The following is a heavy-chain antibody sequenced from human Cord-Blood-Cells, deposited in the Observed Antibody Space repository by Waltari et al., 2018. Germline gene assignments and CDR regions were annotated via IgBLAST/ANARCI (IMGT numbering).Heavy chain of an antibody. CDR1: GGSFSGYY. J-gene: IGHJ3*02. Sequence: QVQLQQWGAGLLTPSATLSLTCAVHGGSFSGYYWSWTRTPPGKGREWIGEINHGGSTNYNPSLKSRVTISVDTSKNQFSLNLSSVTAADTAVYYCARSSSAFDIWGQGTMVTVSS. CDR2: INHGGST. V-gene: IGHV4-34*01. CDR3: ARSSSAFDI. D-gene: IGHD6-6*01.